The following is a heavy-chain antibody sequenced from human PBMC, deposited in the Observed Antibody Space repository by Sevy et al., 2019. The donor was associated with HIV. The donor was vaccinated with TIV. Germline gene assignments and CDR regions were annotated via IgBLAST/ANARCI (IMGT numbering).Heavy chain of an antibody. CDR1: GFTFSSYA. D-gene: IGHD2-8*01. V-gene: IGHV3-30*04. Sequence: GGSLRLSCAASGFTFSSYAMHWVRQAPGKGLEWVAVISYDGSNKYYADSVKGRFTISRDNPKNTLYLQMNSLRAEDTAVYYCAREGPYCTNGVCQRVVDYWGQGTLVTVSS. CDR3: AREGPYCTNGVCQRVVDY. J-gene: IGHJ4*02. CDR2: ISYDGSNK.